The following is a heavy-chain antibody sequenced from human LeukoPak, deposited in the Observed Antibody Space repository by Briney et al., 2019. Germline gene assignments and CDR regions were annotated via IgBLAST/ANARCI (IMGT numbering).Heavy chain of an antibody. Sequence: PSETLSLTCTVSGGSISSGGYYWSWIRQPPGKGLEWIGYIYHSGSTYYNPSLKSRVTISVDRSKNQFSLKLSSVTAADTAVYYCARTTVAVTLYFDYWGQGTLVTVSS. CDR1: GGSISSGGYY. J-gene: IGHJ4*02. CDR2: IYHSGST. V-gene: IGHV4-30-2*01. CDR3: ARTTVAVTLYFDY. D-gene: IGHD4-23*01.